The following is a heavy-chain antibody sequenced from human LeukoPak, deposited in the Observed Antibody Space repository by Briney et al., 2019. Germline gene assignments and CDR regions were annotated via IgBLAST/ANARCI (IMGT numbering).Heavy chain of an antibody. Sequence: SETLSLTCAVSGYSISSGYYWGWVRQPPGEGLQWIGSIYHNGTTHYNSSLESRVTISVDMSKNQFSLKLSSVTAADTAVYYCAGLWFGELLGPDYWGQGTLVTVSS. J-gene: IGHJ4*02. CDR2: IYHNGTT. CDR3: AGLWFGELLGPDY. CDR1: GYSISSGYY. D-gene: IGHD3-10*01. V-gene: IGHV4-38-2*01.